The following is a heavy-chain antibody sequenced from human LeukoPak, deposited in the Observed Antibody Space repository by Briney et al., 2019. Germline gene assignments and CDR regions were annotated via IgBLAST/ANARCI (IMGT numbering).Heavy chain of an antibody. V-gene: IGHV4-39*07. CDR1: GASSTIISY. D-gene: IGHD6-19*01. J-gene: IGHJ5*02. CDR2: IYYGGTT. Sequence: SETLSLTCTVSGASSTIISYWGWIRQTPGKGLEWIGSIYYGGTTYYNPSLESRVTISIDTSKNQFSVKLTSVTAADTAVYYCARDQGAVAGIDPWGQGTLVTVSS. CDR3: ARDQGAVAGIDP.